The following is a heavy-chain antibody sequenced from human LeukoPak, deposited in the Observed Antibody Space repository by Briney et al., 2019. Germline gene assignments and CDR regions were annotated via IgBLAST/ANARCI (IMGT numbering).Heavy chain of an antibody. Sequence: GASVKVSCKASGYTFTGYYMHWVRQAPGQGLEWMGWINTNTGNPTYAQGFTGRFVFSLDTSVSTAYLQISSLQAEDTAVYYCARDADRERDIVVVVADGGNWFDPWGQGTLVTVSS. V-gene: IGHV7-4-1*02. CDR2: INTNTGNP. CDR1: GYTFTGYY. CDR3: ARDADRERDIVVVVADGGNWFDP. J-gene: IGHJ5*02. D-gene: IGHD2-15*01.